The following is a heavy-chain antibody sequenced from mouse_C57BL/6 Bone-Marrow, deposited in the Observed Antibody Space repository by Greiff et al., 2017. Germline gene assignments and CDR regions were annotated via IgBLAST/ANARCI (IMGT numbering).Heavy chain of an antibody. CDR3: ARTAPWGYYGFAY. CDR2: IYPRDGST. D-gene: IGHD2-3*01. V-gene: IGHV1-78*01. CDR1: GYTFTDHT. J-gene: IGHJ3*01. Sequence: QVQLQQSDAELVKPGASVKISCKVSGYTFTDHTIHWMKQRPEQGLEWIGYIYPRDGSTKYNEKFKGKATLTADNSSSTASMQLNSLTSEDSAVXFCARTAPWGYYGFAYWGQGTLVTVSA.